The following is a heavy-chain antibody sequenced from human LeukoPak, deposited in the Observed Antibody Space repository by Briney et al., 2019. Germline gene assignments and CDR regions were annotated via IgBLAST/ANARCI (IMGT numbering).Heavy chain of an antibody. D-gene: IGHD5-12*01. CDR2: ISSSSSYI. Sequence: GGSLRLSCAASGFTFNTYNMNWVRQAPGKGLEWVSSISSSSSYIYYADSVKGRFTISRDNFKNTLYLQMNSLRAEDTAVYYCAKDRDSGYEALDYWGQGTLVTVSS. CDR3: AKDRDSGYEALDY. J-gene: IGHJ4*02. CDR1: GFTFNTYN. V-gene: IGHV3-21*04.